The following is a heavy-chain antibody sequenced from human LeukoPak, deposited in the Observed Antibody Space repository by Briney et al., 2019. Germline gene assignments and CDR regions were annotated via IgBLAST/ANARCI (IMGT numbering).Heavy chain of an antibody. J-gene: IGHJ4*02. Sequence: ASVKVSCKASGYTFTGYYMHWVRQAPGQGPEWMGWINPNSGGTNYAQKFQGRVTMTRDTSISTAYMELSRLRSDDTAVYYCAREPIYDSSSYRGDYWGQGTLVTVSS. CDR2: INPNSGGT. V-gene: IGHV1-2*02. CDR1: GYTFTGYY. CDR3: AREPIYDSSSYRGDY. D-gene: IGHD3-22*01.